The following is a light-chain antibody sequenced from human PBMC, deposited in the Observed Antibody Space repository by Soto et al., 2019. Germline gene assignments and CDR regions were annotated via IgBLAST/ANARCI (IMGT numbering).Light chain of an antibody. CDR2: AAS. CDR3: QQANSFPFT. J-gene: IGKJ3*01. Sequence: DIPMTQSPSSVSASVGDRVTITCRASQVINNWLAWYQQKPGKAPNLLIYAASTLQTGVPSRFSGSGSGTDFTLTISSLQPEDVATYYCQQANSFPFTFGPGTKVDIK. CDR1: QVINNW. V-gene: IGKV1-12*02.